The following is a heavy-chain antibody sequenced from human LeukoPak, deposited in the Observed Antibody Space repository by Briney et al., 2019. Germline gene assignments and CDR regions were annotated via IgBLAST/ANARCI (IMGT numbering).Heavy chain of an antibody. CDR3: ASGEIVATMGY. CDR2: IYYSGST. Sequence: PSETLSLTCTVSGGSISSYYWSWIRQPPGKGLEWIGYIYYSGSTNYNPSLKSRVTISVDKSKNQFSLKLSSVTAADTAVYYCASGEIVATMGYWGQGTLVTVSS. V-gene: IGHV4-59*12. D-gene: IGHD5-12*01. CDR1: GGSISSYY. J-gene: IGHJ4*02.